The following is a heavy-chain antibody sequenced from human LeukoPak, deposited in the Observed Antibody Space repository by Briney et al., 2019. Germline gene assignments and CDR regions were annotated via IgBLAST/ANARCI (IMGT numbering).Heavy chain of an antibody. D-gene: IGHD2-21*02. V-gene: IGHV1-46*01. CDR1: GYTFTSYY. J-gene: IGHJ6*02. CDR3: ARLEGVVTANNYYYYGMDV. Sequence: ASVKVSCKASGYTFTSYYMHWVRQAPGQGLEWMGIINPSGGSTSYAQKFQGRVTMTRDTSTSTVYMELSSLRSEDTAVYYCARLEGVVTANNYYYYGMDVWGQGTTVTVSS. CDR2: INPSGGST.